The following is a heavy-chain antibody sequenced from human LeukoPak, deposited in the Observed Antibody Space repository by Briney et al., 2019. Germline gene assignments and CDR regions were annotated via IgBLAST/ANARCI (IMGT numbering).Heavy chain of an antibody. J-gene: IGHJ6*02. CDR3: AREGSLITMVRGGKNYYYYGMDV. CDR2: IIPILGIA. V-gene: IGHV1-69*04. CDR1: GGTFSSYA. Sequence: SVKVSCKASGGTFSSYAISWVRQAPGQGLEWMGRIIPILGIANYAQKFQGRVTITADKSTSTAYMEPSSLRSEDTAVYYCAREGSLITMVRGGKNYYYYGMDVWGQGTTVTVSS. D-gene: IGHD3-10*01.